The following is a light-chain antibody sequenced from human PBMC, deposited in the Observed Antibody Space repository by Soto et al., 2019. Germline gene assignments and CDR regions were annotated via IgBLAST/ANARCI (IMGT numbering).Light chain of an antibody. V-gene: IGLV1-40*01. CDR3: QSYVSSLSGRVV. J-gene: IGLJ2*01. Sequence: QSVLTQPPSVSGAPGQRVTISCTGSSSNIGASYDAHWYQQLPGGAPKLLIYGNNNRPSGVPDRFSGSKSGASASLTITGLQPEDEATYYCQSYVSSLSGRVVFGGGTQLTVL. CDR2: GNN. CDR1: SSNIGASYD.